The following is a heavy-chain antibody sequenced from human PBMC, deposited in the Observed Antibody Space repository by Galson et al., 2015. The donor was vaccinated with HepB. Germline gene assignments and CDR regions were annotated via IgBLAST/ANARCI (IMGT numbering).Heavy chain of an antibody. V-gene: IGHV4-59*01. J-gene: IGHJ5*02. CDR2: IYFSGST. D-gene: IGHD3-22*01. CDR1: VTSITNYY. Sequence: SESLSLTCTVSVTSITNYYWTWIRQPPGRGLEWIGSIYFSGSTNYNPSLKSPVTISEDTSKNQFSLKLTSVTAADTAIYYCARVFSSGYASWGQGTLVTVSS. CDR3: ARVFSSGYAS.